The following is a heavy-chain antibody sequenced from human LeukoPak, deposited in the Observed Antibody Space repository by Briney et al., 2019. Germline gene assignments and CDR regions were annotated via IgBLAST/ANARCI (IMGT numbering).Heavy chain of an antibody. CDR1: GFTFGDYA. Sequence: GGSLRLSCTASGFTFGDYAMSWVRQAPGKGLEWVGFIRSKAYGGTTEYAASVKGRFTISRDDSKSIAYLQMNSLKTEDTAVYYCTRDYAGYWGQGTLVTVSS. CDR2: IRSKAYGGTT. D-gene: IGHD4-17*01. CDR3: TRDYAGY. J-gene: IGHJ4*02. V-gene: IGHV3-49*04.